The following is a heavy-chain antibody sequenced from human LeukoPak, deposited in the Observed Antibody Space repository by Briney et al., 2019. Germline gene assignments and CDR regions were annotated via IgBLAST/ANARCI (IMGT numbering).Heavy chain of an antibody. CDR3: ARVSGTAMVTDYYYYGMDV. V-gene: IGHV1-18*04. J-gene: IGHJ6*04. D-gene: IGHD5-18*01. CDR1: GYTVTSYG. Sequence: VASVKVSCKASGYTVTSYGISWVRQAPGQGLEWMGWISAYNGNTNYAQKLQGRVTMTTDTSTSTAYMELRSLRSDDTAVYYCARVSGTAMVTDYYYYGMDVWGKGTTVTVSS. CDR2: ISAYNGNT.